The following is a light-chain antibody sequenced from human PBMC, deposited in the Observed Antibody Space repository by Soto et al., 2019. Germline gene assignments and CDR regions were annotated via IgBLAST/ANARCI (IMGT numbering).Light chain of an antibody. CDR1: QSVYNN. CDR3: QQYNNWPPGT. CDR2: GAS. J-gene: IGKJ3*01. Sequence: EIVMTQSPATLSVSPGERATLSCRASQSVYNNLAWYQQKPGQAPRLLIYGASTRATGIPARISGSGSGTEFTLTISSLQSEYCAVYFYQQYNNWPPGTFGPGTKVDI. V-gene: IGKV3-15*01.